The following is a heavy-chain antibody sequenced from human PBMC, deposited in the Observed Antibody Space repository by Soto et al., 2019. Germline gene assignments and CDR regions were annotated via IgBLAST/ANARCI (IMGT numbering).Heavy chain of an antibody. D-gene: IGHD3-10*01. J-gene: IGHJ4*02. CDR1: GGSISSYY. V-gene: IGHV4-59*01. Sequence: PSETLSLTCTVSGGSISSYYWSWIRQPPGKGLEWIGYIYYSGSTNYNPSLKSRVTISVDTSKNQFSLKLSSVNAADTAVYYCAIGGSGSYYNPYYSDYWGQGTMVTVS. CDR3: AIGGSGSYYNPYYSDY. CDR2: IYYSGST.